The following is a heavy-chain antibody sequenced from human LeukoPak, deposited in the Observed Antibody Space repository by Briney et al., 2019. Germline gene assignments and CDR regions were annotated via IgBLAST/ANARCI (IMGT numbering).Heavy chain of an antibody. CDR2: FDPEDGET. J-gene: IGHJ4*02. V-gene: IGHV1-24*01. CDR3: ATGLFYEKWEPYYFDY. D-gene: IGHD1-26*01. CDR1: GYTLTELS. Sequence: GASVKVSCKVSGYTLTELSMHWVRQAPGKGLEWMGGFDPEDGETIYAQKFQGRATMTEDTSTDTAYMELSSLRSEDTAVYYCATGLFYEKWEPYYFDYWGQGTLVTVSS.